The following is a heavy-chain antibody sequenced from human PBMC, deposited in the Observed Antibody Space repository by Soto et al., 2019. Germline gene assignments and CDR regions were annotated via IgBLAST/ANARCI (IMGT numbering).Heavy chain of an antibody. Sequence: LRLSCAASGFTFTSYGMSWGRQAPGKGLEWVSAISGSGGSTYYADSVKGRFTISRDNSKNTLYLQMKSLRAEDTASYSCASYFSDSSGYYHYFDYWGQGTLVTVSS. J-gene: IGHJ4*02. V-gene: IGHV3-23*01. CDR1: GFTFTSYG. D-gene: IGHD3-22*01. CDR3: ASYFSDSSGYYHYFDY. CDR2: ISGSGGST.